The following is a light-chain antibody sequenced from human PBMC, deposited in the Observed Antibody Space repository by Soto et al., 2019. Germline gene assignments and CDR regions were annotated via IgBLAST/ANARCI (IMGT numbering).Light chain of an antibody. Sequence: EIVLTQSPGTLSLSPGEEATLSCRASQSVDSNYLAWYQQKPGQTPRLIIYGASGRADGIPHRFSGSGFGTDFTLTISKVEPEDFAVYYCQQRSNRPPGITFGQGTRLEIK. CDR3: QQRSNRPPGIT. CDR2: GAS. V-gene: IGKV3D-20*02. CDR1: QSVDSNY. J-gene: IGKJ5*01.